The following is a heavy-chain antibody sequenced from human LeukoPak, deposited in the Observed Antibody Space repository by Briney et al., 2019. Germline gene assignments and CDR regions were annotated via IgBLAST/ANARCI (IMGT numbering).Heavy chain of an antibody. CDR1: GFTFSNAW. Sequence: PGGSLRLSCAASGFTFSNAWMSWVRQAPGKGLEWVGRIKSKTDGGTTDYAAPVKGRFTISRDDSKNTLYLQMNSLKTEDTAVYYCTTDVGSGYYYPSFFDYWGQGTLVTVSS. CDR2: IKSKTDGGTT. J-gene: IGHJ4*02. V-gene: IGHV3-15*01. CDR3: TTDVGSGYYYPSFFDY. D-gene: IGHD3-22*01.